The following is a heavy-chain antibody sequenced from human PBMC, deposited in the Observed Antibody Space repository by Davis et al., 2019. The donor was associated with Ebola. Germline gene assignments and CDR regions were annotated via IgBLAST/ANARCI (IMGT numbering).Heavy chain of an antibody. J-gene: IGHJ6*04. D-gene: IGHD6-6*01. V-gene: IGHV4-30-2*01. CDR3: ARVAARPIGMDV. CDR1: GGSISSGDYS. Sequence: SETLSLTCAVSGGSISSGDYSWSWIRQPPGKGLEWIGYIYHSGSTNYNPSLKSRVTISVDTSKNQFSLKLSSVTAADTAVYYCARVAARPIGMDVWGKGTTVTVSS. CDR2: IYHSGST.